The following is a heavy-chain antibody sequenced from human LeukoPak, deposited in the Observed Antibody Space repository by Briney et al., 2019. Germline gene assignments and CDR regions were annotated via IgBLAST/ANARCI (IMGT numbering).Heavy chain of an antibody. CDR3: ARGLTIFMGKDV. CDR2: IQSTGKI. CDR1: GFTVSSNY. D-gene: IGHD2/OR15-2a*01. Sequence: GGSLRLSCEGSGFTVSSNYMSWVRQAPEKGLEWVSIIQSTGKISYADSVKGRFTISRDKSKNTLYLQMNGLRVEDTAMYYCARGLTIFMGKDVWGQGTTVTVSS. J-gene: IGHJ6*02. V-gene: IGHV3-53*01.